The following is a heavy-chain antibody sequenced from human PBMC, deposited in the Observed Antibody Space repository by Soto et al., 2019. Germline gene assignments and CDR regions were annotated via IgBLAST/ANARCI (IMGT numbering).Heavy chain of an antibody. D-gene: IGHD3-22*01. J-gene: IGHJ6*02. V-gene: IGHV4-30-4*01. CDR2: IYYSGST. CDR1: GGSISSGDYY. CDR3: ARAVILTYYYDSSGYPKTPSDYYYGMDV. Sequence: PSETLSLTCTVSGGSISSGDYYWSWIRQPPGKGLEWIGYIYYSGSTYYNPSLKSRVTISVDTSKNQFSLKLSSVTAADTAVYYCARAVILTYYYDSSGYPKTPSDYYYGMDVWGQGTTVTVSS.